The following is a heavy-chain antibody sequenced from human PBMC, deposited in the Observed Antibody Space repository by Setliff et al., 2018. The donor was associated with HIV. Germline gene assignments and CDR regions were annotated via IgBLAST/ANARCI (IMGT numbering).Heavy chain of an antibody. CDR1: GASVSSHY. V-gene: IGHV4-4*07. D-gene: IGHD6-13*01. J-gene: IGHJ5*02. CDR3: ARDQGESTWSYWFDP. CDR2: VYPSGSV. Sequence: SETLSLTCTVSGASVSSHYWTWIRQPAGKRPEWIGRVYPSGSVNYSPSFQSRVSMSIDTSKNQFSLTLTSVTAADTAVYYCARDQGESTWSYWFDPWGQGTQVTVSS.